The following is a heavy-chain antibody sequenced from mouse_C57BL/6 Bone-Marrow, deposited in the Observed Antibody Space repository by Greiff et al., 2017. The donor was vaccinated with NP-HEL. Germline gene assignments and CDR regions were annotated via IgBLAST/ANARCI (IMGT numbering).Heavy chain of an antibody. V-gene: IGHV1-75*01. CDR3: ERRGVGY. Sequence: VQLQESGPELVKPGASVKISCKASGYTFTDYYINWVKQRPGQGLEWIGWIFPGSGSTYYNENFKGKATLTVDKSSRTAYMVLSSVTSEDSAVYFCERRGVGYWGQGTTLTVAS. CDR1: GYTFTDYY. J-gene: IGHJ2*01. CDR2: IFPGSGST.